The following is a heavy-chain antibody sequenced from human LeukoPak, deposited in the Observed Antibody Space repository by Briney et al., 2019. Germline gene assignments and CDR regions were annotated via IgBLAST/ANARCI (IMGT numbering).Heavy chain of an antibody. CDR2: IIPIFGTA. CDR3: AGSTVTRLAEYFQH. Sequence: SVKVSCKASGGTFSSYAISWVRQAPGQGLEWMGGIIPIFGTANYTQKFQGRVTITADESTSTAYMELSSLRSEYTAVYYCAGSTVTRLAEYFQHWGQGTLVTVSS. D-gene: IGHD4-17*01. J-gene: IGHJ1*01. CDR1: GGTFSSYA. V-gene: IGHV1-69*13.